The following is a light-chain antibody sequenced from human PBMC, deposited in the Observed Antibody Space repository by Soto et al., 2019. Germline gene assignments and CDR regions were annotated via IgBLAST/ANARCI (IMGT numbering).Light chain of an antibody. J-gene: IGLJ1*01. CDR3: SSYTSSNTYV. Sequence: QSALTQPASVSGSPGQSITISCTGTSSDVGGYNYVSWYQQHPGKAPKLMIYDVSNRPSGVSNRFSGSESGNTASLTISGLQAEDEADYYCSSYTSSNTYVFGTGTKVTVL. CDR1: SSDVGGYNY. V-gene: IGLV2-14*01. CDR2: DVS.